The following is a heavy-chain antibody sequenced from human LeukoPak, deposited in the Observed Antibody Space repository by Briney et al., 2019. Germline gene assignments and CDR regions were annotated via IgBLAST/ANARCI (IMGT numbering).Heavy chain of an antibody. D-gene: IGHD6-19*01. CDR3: ARHRIYGGGCDAFDI. V-gene: IGHV5-51*01. CDR1: GYSFTTYW. Sequence: GESLKISCKGSGYSFTTYWIGWVRQMPGKGLELMGIIYPGDSDTRYSPSFQGQVTISADKSISAAYLQWSSPKASDTAMYYCARHRIYGGGCDAFDIWGQGTMVTVSS. J-gene: IGHJ3*02. CDR2: IYPGDSDT.